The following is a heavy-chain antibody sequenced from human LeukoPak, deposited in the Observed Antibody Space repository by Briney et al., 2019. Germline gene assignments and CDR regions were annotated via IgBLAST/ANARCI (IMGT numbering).Heavy chain of an antibody. CDR2: ISYDGSNK. CDR1: GFTFSSYA. V-gene: IGHV3-30-3*01. D-gene: IGHD5-12*01. Sequence: GGSLRLSCAASGFTFSSYAMHWVRQAPGKGLEWVAVISYDGSNKYYADSVKGRFTISRDNGKNSLYLQMNSLRAEDTAVYYCARDRGYSGYDLYYFDYWGQGTLVTVSS. J-gene: IGHJ4*02. CDR3: ARDRGYSGYDLYYFDY.